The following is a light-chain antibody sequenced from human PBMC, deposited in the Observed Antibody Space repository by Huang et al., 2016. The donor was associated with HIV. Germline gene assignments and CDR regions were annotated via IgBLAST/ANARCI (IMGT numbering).Light chain of an antibody. CDR1: QGIANS. Sequence: DIQLTQSPSARSASVGDRVSITCRASQGIANSLVWFQQRPGGAPKRLIYAASSLQSGVPSRFSGSGSGTKFTLTISGLQPEDFATYYCLQHHAYPRTFGQGTKVEV. CDR3: LQHHAYPRT. CDR2: AAS. J-gene: IGKJ1*01. V-gene: IGKV1-17*03.